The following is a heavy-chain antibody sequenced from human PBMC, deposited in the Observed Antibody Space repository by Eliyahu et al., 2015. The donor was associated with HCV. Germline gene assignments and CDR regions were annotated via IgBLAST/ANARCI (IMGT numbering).Heavy chain of an antibody. CDR2: ISYDGSIK. Sequence: QVQLVXSGGGVVQPGRSXRLSCEASXFTXXNHAMXWVRQAPGKGLEWVSFISYDGSIKFYPDSVKGRFTISRDNSKNTLSLQMNSLRAEDTAVYYCARDPMTTMITKYYFDHWGQGTLVTVSS. CDR1: XFTXXNHA. V-gene: IGHV3-30*04. CDR3: ARDPMTTMITKYYFDH. J-gene: IGHJ4*02. D-gene: IGHD4-17*01.